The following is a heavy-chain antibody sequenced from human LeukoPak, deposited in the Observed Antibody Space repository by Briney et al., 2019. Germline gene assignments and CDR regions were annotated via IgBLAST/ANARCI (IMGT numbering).Heavy chain of an antibody. J-gene: IGHJ6*03. D-gene: IGHD2-15*01. CDR1: GYTFTSYY. Sequence: ASVKVSCKASGYTFTSYYMHWVRQAPGQGLEWMGIINPSGGSTSYAQKFQGRVTMTRDMSTSTVYMELSSLRSEDTAVYYCASSCSGGSCKNYYYYYMDVWGKGTTVTVSS. CDR2: INPSGGST. V-gene: IGHV1-46*01. CDR3: ASSCSGGSCKNYYYYYMDV.